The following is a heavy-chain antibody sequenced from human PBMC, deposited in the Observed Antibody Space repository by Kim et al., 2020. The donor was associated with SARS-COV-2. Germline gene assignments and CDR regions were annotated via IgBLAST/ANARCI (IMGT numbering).Heavy chain of an antibody. V-gene: IGHV4-39*01. CDR1: GGSISSSSYY. CDR2: IYYSGST. Sequence: SETLSLTCTVSGGSISSSSYYWVWIRQPPGKGLEWIGSIYYSGSTYYNPSLKSRVTISVDTSKNQFSLKLSSVTAADTAVYYCGRFTITMIVVARYFDYWGQGTLVTVSS. J-gene: IGHJ4*02. CDR3: GRFTITMIVVARYFDY. D-gene: IGHD3-22*01.